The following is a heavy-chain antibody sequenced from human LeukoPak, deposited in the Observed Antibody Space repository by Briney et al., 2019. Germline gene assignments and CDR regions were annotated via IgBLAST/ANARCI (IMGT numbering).Heavy chain of an antibody. V-gene: IGHV3-49*04. D-gene: IGHD6-13*01. Sequence: GGSLRLSCTASGFTFGDYAMSWARQAPGKGLEWVGFIRSKAYGGTTEYAASVKGRFTISRDDSKSIAYLQMNSLKTEDTAVYYCSRVRYSSSWYVGYSCDYWGQGTLVTVSS. CDR2: IRSKAYGGTT. CDR1: GFTFGDYA. CDR3: SRVRYSSSWYVGYSCDY. J-gene: IGHJ4*02.